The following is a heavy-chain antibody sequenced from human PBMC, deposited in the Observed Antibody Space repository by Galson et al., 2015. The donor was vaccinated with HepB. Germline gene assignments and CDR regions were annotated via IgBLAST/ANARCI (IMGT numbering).Heavy chain of an antibody. Sequence: SLRLSCAASGFTFSSYGMHWVRQAPGKGLEWVAVIWYDGSNKYYADSVKGRFTISRDNSKNTLYLQMNSLRAEDTAVYYCAGLAYITIFGGPSDVWGKGTTVTVSS. CDR3: AGLAYITIFGGPSDV. J-gene: IGHJ6*04. D-gene: IGHD3-3*01. CDR2: IWYDGSNK. CDR1: GFTFSSYG. V-gene: IGHV3-33*01.